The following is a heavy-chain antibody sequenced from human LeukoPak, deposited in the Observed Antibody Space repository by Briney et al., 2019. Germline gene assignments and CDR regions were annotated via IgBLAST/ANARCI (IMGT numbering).Heavy chain of an antibody. J-gene: IGHJ4*02. D-gene: IGHD3-16*01. Sequence: PGGSLRLSCAASGFTFTAAWMSWVRQAPGKGLEWVGRIESRSDGGTTYYAAPVKGRFTISRDDLKNTLYLQMNSLKTEDTAVYFCTLDDVGLAPDYLGQGTQVTVSS. CDR3: TLDDVGLAPDY. CDR1: GFTFTAAW. V-gene: IGHV3-15*04. CDR2: IESRSDGGTT.